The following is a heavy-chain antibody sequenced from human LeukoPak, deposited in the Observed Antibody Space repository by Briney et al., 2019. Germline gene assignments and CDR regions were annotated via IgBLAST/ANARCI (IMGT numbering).Heavy chain of an antibody. CDR1: GYSFTTYW. D-gene: IGHD6-13*01. Sequence: GESLKISCQGAGYSFTTYWIAWVRQVPGKGLEWMGVIYPGGSDTRYKPSFQGHVTISADKSINTAYLQWSSLTASDSAIYYCARPPFPGTRSSWYQPFDSWGQGTLVTVSS. CDR2: IYPGGSDT. CDR3: ARPPFPGTRSSWYQPFDS. J-gene: IGHJ4*02. V-gene: IGHV5-51*01.